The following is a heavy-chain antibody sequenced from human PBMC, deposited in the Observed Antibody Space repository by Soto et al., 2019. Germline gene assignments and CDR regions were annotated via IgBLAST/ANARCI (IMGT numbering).Heavy chain of an antibody. CDR3: ARIQWLGPWGLDV. CDR1: GGSISSGGYY. J-gene: IGHJ6*04. Sequence: SETLSLTCTVSGGSISSGGYYWSWIRQHPGKGLEWIGYIYYSGSTYYNPSLKSRVTISVDTSKNQFSLKLSSVTAADTAVYYCARIQWLGPWGLDVWGKGTTVTVSS. D-gene: IGHD6-19*01. CDR2: IYYSGST. V-gene: IGHV4-31*03.